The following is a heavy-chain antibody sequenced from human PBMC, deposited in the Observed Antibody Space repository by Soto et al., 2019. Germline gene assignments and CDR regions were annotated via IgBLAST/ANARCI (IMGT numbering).Heavy chain of an antibody. J-gene: IGHJ6*02. CDR1: GFSFNNAW. Sequence: EVQLVESGGGLVKPGGSLRLSCAASGFSFNNAWMNWVRQAPGKGLEWVGHVKTTADGGTTEYAAPVKGRFTISRDDSEHPLYLQMNSMQTEDTAVYYCATASPRRFFQWLRESLYYNMDGWGHGTTVTVSS. CDR3: ATASPRRFFQWLRESLYYNMDG. CDR2: VKTTADGGTT. V-gene: IGHV3-15*07. D-gene: IGHD3-3*01.